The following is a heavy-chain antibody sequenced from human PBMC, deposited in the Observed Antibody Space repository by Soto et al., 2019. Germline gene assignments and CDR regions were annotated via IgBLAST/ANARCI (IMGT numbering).Heavy chain of an antibody. CDR2: INSDGSST. CDR1: GFTFSSYW. J-gene: IGHJ4*02. V-gene: IGHV3-74*01. CDR3: AREGSSYALYFDY. D-gene: IGHD2-2*01. Sequence: GGSLRLSCAASGFTFSSYWMHWVRQAPGKGLVWVSRINSDGSSTSYADSVKGRFTISRDNAKNTLYLQMNSQRAEDTAVYYCAREGSSYALYFDYWGQGTLGTVSS.